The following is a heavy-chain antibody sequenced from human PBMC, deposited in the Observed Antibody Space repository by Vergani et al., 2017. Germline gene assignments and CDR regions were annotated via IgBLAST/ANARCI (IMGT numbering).Heavy chain of an antibody. CDR3: ARAVRGVIMLSYYYYYYMDV. Sequence: QLQLQESGPGLVKPSETLSLTCTVSGVSISSSNYYWGWIRQPPGKGLERIGIINYSGSTYYNPSLKSRVSISVDTSKNQLSLKLSSVTAADTAVYYCARAVRGVIMLSYYYYYYMDVWGKGTTVTVSS. V-gene: IGHV4-39*01. CDR2: INYSGST. J-gene: IGHJ6*03. CDR1: GVSISSSNYY. D-gene: IGHD3-10*01.